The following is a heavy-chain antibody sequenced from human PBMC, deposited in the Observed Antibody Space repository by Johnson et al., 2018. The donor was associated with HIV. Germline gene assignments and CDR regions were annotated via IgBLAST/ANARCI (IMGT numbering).Heavy chain of an antibody. Sequence: VQLVESGGGLIQPGGSLRLSCAASGFTVSSNYMSWVRQAPGKGLEWVSVIYSGGSTYYADSVKGRFTISSDNSKNTLYLQMNSLRAEDTAVYYCARDPPGTTAGACDSWGQGTMVTVSS. D-gene: IGHD1-7*01. CDR2: IYSGGST. J-gene: IGHJ3*02. V-gene: IGHV3-53*01. CDR3: ARDPPGTTAGACDS. CDR1: GFTVSSNY.